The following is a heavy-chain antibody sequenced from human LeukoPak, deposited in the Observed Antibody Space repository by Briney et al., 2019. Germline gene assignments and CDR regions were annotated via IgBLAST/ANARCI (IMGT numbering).Heavy chain of an antibody. D-gene: IGHD3-10*01. CDR3: ARGRSSMVRGYYYYYMDV. V-gene: IGHV4-39*07. Sequence: SQTLSLTCTVSGGSISSGSYYWSWIRQPPGKGLEWIGTFYHGGSTYYNPSLKSRVTISVDTSKNQFSLKLSSVTAADTAVYYCARGRSSMVRGYYYYYMDVWGKGTTVTISS. CDR1: GGSISSGSYY. J-gene: IGHJ6*03. CDR2: FYHGGST.